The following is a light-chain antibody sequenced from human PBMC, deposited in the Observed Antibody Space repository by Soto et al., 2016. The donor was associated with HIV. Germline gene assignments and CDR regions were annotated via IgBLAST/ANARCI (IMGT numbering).Light chain of an antibody. CDR3: LQDYDRPYT. Sequence: AIQMTQSPSSLSASVGDRVTITCRASQGIKNELGWYQQKPGEAPKLLIYSASTLGSGVPLRFSGSGSGTDFTLTISSLQPEDSASYFCLQDYDRPYTFGQGTKLKIK. CDR2: SAS. J-gene: IGKJ2*01. V-gene: IGKV1-6*01. CDR1: QGIKNE.